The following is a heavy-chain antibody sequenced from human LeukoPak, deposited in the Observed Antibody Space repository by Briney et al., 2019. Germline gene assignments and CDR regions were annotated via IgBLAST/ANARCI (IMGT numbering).Heavy chain of an antibody. Sequence: GGSLRLSCAASGFTFSSYSMNWVRQAPGKGLEWVSYISSSSSTIYYADSVKGRFAISRDNAKNSLYLQMNSLRAEDTAVYYCARGGSGYCSAGSCYPIDYWGQGTLVTVSS. J-gene: IGHJ4*02. CDR2: ISSSSSTI. D-gene: IGHD2-15*01. V-gene: IGHV3-48*01. CDR3: ARGGSGYCSAGSCYPIDY. CDR1: GFTFSSYS.